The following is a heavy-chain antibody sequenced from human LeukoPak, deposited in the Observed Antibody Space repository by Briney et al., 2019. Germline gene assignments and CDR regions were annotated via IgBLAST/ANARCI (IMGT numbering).Heavy chain of an antibody. J-gene: IGHJ4*02. CDR2: IRSKANSYAT. D-gene: IGHD6-13*01. CDR1: GFTFSGSA. Sequence: GGSLRLSCAASGFTFSGSAMHWVRQASGKGLEWVGRIRSKANSYATAYAASVKGRFTISRDDSKNTAYLQMNSLKTEDTAVYYSTRHTYSSFDYWGQGTLVTVSS. CDR3: TRHTYSSFDY. V-gene: IGHV3-73*01.